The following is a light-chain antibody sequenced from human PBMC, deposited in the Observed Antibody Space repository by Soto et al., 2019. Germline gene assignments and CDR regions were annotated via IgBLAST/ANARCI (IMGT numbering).Light chain of an antibody. Sequence: SYELTQPPSVSVSPGQTASITCSGDKLGDKYACWYQQKPGQSPVLVIYQDSKRPSGIPERFSGSNSGNTATLTISGTQAMDEADYYCQAWDSSTEVFGVGTKVPVL. J-gene: IGLJ2*01. CDR3: QAWDSSTEV. CDR1: KLGDKY. V-gene: IGLV3-1*01. CDR2: QDS.